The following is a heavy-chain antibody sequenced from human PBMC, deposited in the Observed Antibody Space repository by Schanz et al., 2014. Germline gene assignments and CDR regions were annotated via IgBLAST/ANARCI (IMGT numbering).Heavy chain of an antibody. CDR2: ISSSSSTR. CDR1: GFTFSSYS. D-gene: IGHD3-3*01. Sequence: EVQLVESGGGLVQPGGSLRLSCTASGFTFSSYSMNWVRQAPGKGLEWVSYISSSSSTRYYADSVEGRFTISRDNAKRSLFLQMNSLRAEDTAVYYCVRDSFFAFDYWGQGTLVTVSS. J-gene: IGHJ4*02. CDR3: VRDSFFAFDY. V-gene: IGHV3-48*04.